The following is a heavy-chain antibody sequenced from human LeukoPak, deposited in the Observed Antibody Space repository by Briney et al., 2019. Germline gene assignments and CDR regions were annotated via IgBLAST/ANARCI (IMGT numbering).Heavy chain of an antibody. D-gene: IGHD1-1*01. V-gene: IGHV1-46*01. J-gene: IGHJ5*02. CDR2: INPSGGST. Sequence: GASVKVSCKASGYTFTSYYMHWVRQAPGQGLEWMGIINPSGGSTSYAQKFQGRVTMTRDTSTSTVYMELSSLRAEDTAVYYCARMNVAYNWFDPWGQGTLVTVSS. CDR3: ARMNVAYNWFDP. CDR1: GYTFTSYY.